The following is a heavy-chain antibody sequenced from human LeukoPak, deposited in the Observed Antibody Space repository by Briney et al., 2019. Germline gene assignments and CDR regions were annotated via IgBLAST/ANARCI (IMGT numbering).Heavy chain of an antibody. J-gene: IGHJ6*02. CDR2: IYYTGST. CDR3: ARRMAGTNYYGMDV. CDR1: DGSLSSSSYY. V-gene: IGHV4-39*01. D-gene: IGHD6-19*01. Sequence: SETLSLTCSVSDGSLSSSSYYWGWIRQPPGKGLEWIGSIYYTGSTYYNPSLKSRVTISVDTSKNQFSLKLSSVTAADTAVYYCARRMAGTNYYGMDVWGQGTTVTVSS.